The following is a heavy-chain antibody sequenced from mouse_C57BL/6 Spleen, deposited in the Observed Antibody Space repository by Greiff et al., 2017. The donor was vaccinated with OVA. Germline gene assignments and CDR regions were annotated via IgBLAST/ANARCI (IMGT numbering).Heavy chain of an antibody. CDR2: IWSGGST. V-gene: IGHV2-2*01. D-gene: IGHD2-5*01. CDR3: ARKSNYDYAMDY. CDR1: GFSLTSYG. J-gene: IGHJ4*01. Sequence: QVQLQQSGPGLVQPSQSLSITCTVSGFSLTSYGVHWVRQSPGTGLEWLGVIWSGGSTDYNAAFISRLSISKDNSKSQVFFKMNSLQADDTAIYYCARKSNYDYAMDYWGQGTSVTVSS.